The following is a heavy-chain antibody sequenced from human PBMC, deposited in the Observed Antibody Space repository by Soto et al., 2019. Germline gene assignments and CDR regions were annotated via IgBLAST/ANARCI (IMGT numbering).Heavy chain of an antibody. J-gene: IGHJ3*02. D-gene: IGHD6-19*01. Sequence: SVKVSCKASGFTFTSSAVQWVRQARGQRLEWIGWIVVGSGNTNYAQKFQERVTITRDMSTSTAYMELSSLRSEDTAVYYCAAYSSGSYDAFDIWGQGTMVTFSS. CDR2: IVVGSGNT. CDR1: GFTFTSSA. V-gene: IGHV1-58*01. CDR3: AAYSSGSYDAFDI.